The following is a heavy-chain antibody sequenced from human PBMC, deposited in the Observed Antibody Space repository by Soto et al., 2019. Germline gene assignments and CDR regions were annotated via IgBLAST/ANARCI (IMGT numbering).Heavy chain of an antibody. CDR2: ISGSGGST. Sequence: GGSLRLSCAASGFTFSSYAMSWVRQAPGKGLEWVSAISGSGGSTYYADSVKGRVTISRDNSKNTLYLQMNSLRAEDTVVYYCAKEYGSGSYYYDGMDVWGQGTTVTVSS. J-gene: IGHJ6*02. CDR3: AKEYGSGSYYYDGMDV. V-gene: IGHV3-23*01. CDR1: GFTFSSYA. D-gene: IGHD3-10*01.